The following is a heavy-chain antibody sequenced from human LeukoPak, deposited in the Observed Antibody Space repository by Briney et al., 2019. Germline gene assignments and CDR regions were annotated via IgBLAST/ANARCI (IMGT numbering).Heavy chain of an antibody. CDR3: AKFCTSCSKANFDY. D-gene: IGHD2-2*01. CDR2: IRYDGSNK. V-gene: IGHV3-30*02. Sequence: PGGSLRLSCAASGFTFSSYGMHWVRQAPGKGLEWVAFIRYDGSNKYYADSVKGRFTISRDNSKNTLYPQMNSLRAEDTAVYYCAKFCTSCSKANFDYWGQGTLVTVSS. CDR1: GFTFSSYG. J-gene: IGHJ4*02.